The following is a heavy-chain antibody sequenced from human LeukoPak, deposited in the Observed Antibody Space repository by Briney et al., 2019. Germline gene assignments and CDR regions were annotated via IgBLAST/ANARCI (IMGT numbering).Heavy chain of an antibody. J-gene: IGHJ6*04. CDR3: ARDLDYYDSSGYGTMDV. V-gene: IGHV4-4*07. CDR2: IYTSGST. CDR1: GGSISSYY. Sequence: SETLSLTCTVSGGSISSYYWSWIRQPAGKGLEWIRRIYTSGSTNYNPSLKSRVTMSVDTSKNQFSLKLSSVTAADTAVYYCARDLDYYDSSGYGTMDVWGKGTTVTVSS. D-gene: IGHD3-22*01.